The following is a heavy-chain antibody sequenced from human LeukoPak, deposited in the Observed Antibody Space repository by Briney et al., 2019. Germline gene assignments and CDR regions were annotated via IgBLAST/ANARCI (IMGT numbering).Heavy chain of an antibody. J-gene: IGHJ4*02. V-gene: IGHV3-30*02. Sequence: GGSLRLSCAASGFTFSSSDMHWVRQAPGKGLEWVAFIRYDGNNKYYADSVKGRFTISRDNSKNTLYLQMNSLRAEDTAVYYCAKVGDSSGYYKSSFDYWGQGTLVTVSS. CDR2: IRYDGNNK. D-gene: IGHD3-22*01. CDR1: GFTFSSSD. CDR3: AKVGDSSGYYKSSFDY.